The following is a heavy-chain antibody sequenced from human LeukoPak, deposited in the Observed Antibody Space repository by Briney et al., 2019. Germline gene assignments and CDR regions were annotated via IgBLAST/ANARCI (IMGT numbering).Heavy chain of an antibody. J-gene: IGHJ4*02. V-gene: IGHV4-59*01. CDR3: ARDTGRDGGFDY. CDR1: GDSITSYH. D-gene: IGHD1-1*01. CDR2: IHYTGTT. Sequence: SETLSLTCTVSGDSITSYHWSWIRQPPGKGPEWIGFIHYTGTTNYSPSLRSRVTISVDTSKNQFSLKLSSETAADTAVYYCARDTGRDGGFDYWGQGTLVTVSS.